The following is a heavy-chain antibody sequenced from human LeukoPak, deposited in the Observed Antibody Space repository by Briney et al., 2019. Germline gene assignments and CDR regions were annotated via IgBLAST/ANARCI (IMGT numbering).Heavy chain of an antibody. CDR3: TRASDIVATILFDY. Sequence: PGGSLRLSCAASGFTFSNYGMHWVRQAPGKGLVWVSRINSDGNSTNYADSVKGRFTISRDNAKNTLYLQMNSLRAEDTAVYYCTRASDIVATILFDYWGQGTLVTVSS. D-gene: IGHD5-12*01. CDR1: GFTFSNYG. V-gene: IGHV3-74*01. J-gene: IGHJ4*02. CDR2: INSDGNST.